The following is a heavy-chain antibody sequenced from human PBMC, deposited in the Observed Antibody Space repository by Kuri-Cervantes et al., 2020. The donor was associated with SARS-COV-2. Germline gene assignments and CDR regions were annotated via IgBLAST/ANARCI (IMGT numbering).Heavy chain of an antibody. CDR3: ARGGSCNSGTCSDY. CDR1: GFTVSTNY. D-gene: IGHD2-15*01. J-gene: IGHJ4*02. V-gene: IGHV3-53*01. CDR2: IYSSGNT. Sequence: GGSLRLSCAASGFTVSTNYMSWVRQAPGKGLEWVSLIYSSGNTHYADSVKGRFTISRDNSKNTLYLQLNSLRVDDTAVYYCARGGSCNSGTCSDYWGQGTLVTVSS.